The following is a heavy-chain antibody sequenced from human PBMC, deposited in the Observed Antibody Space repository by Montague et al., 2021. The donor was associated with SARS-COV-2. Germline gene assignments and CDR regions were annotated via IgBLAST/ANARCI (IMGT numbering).Heavy chain of an antibody. Sequence: STNYNPSLKSQVTISVDTSKNQFSLKLSSVTAADTAVYYCARANGYYFDYWGQGTLVTVSS. CDR3: ARANGYYFDY. J-gene: IGHJ4*02. CDR2: ST. V-gene: IGHV4-34*01. D-gene: IGHD2-8*01.